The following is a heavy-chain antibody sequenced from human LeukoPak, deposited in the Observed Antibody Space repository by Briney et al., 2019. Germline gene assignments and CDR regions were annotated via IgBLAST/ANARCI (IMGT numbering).Heavy chain of an antibody. CDR3: AKAPYSGSYYFVDY. V-gene: IGHV3-23*01. Sequence: PGGSLRLSCAASGFTFSSYAMSWVRQAPGKGLEWVSAISGSGGSTYYADSVKGRFTISRDNSKNTLYLQMNSLRAEDTAVYYCAKAPYSGSYYFVDYWGQGTLVTVSS. J-gene: IGHJ4*02. D-gene: IGHD1-26*01. CDR1: GFTFSSYA. CDR2: ISGSGGST.